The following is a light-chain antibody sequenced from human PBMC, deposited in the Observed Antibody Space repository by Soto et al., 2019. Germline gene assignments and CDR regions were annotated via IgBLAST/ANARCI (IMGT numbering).Light chain of an antibody. V-gene: IGKV1-5*03. CDR1: QTISSW. CDR2: KAS. Sequence: DIQMTQSRSALSGSVGERCTITGRASQTISSWLAWYQQKPGKAPKLLIYKASTLKSGVPSRFSGSGSGTEFTLTISSLQPDDFATYYCQHYNSYSEAFGQGTKVDIK. J-gene: IGKJ1*01. CDR3: QHYNSYSEA.